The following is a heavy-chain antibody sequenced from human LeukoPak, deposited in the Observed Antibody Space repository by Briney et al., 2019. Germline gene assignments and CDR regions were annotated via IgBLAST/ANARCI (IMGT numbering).Heavy chain of an antibody. V-gene: IGHV1-8*02. CDR2: MNPNSGNT. Sequence: ASVKVSCKASGYTFTGYYMHWVRQAPGQGLEWMGWMNPNSGNTGYAQQFQGRVTMTRNTSISTAYMELSSLRSEDTAVYYCARGDANSDYFDYWGQGTLVTVSS. D-gene: IGHD1-26*01. CDR1: GYTFTGYY. CDR3: ARGDANSDYFDY. J-gene: IGHJ4*02.